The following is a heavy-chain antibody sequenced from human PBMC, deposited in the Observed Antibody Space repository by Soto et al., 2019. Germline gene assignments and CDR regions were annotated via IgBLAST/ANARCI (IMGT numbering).Heavy chain of an antibody. Sequence: QLQLQESGPGLVKPSETLSLTCSVSGGSISSSTYYWGWIRQPPGKGLEWIASIYYSGSTYYNLSLKGRLTISVDTSKNQFSLNLSSVTAADTAVYYCARHGRVERIIDYWGQGTLVTVSS. J-gene: IGHJ4*02. CDR3: ARHGRVERIIDY. CDR2: IYYSGST. D-gene: IGHD1-26*01. V-gene: IGHV4-39*01. CDR1: GGSISSSTYY.